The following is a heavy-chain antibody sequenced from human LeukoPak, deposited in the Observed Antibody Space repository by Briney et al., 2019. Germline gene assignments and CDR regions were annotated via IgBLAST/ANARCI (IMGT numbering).Heavy chain of an antibody. V-gene: IGHV4-59*08. D-gene: IGHD1-26*01. CDR1: GGSISSYY. J-gene: IGHJ4*02. CDR3: ARHVLRELREYYFDY. Sequence: SETLSLTCTVSGGSISSYYWSWIRQPPGKGLEWIGYIYYSGSTNYNPSLKSRVTISVDTSKNQFSLKLSSVTAADTAVYYCARHVLRELREYYFDYWGQGTLVTVSS. CDR2: IYYSGST.